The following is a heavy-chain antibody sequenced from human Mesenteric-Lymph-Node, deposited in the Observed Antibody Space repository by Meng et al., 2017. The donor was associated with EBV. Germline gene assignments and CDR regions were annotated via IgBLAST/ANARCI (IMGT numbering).Heavy chain of an antibody. CDR1: GGSIGSANY. CDR2: IYYSGNT. V-gene: IGHV4-30-4*01. Sequence: QLPPQESGPGLVKPSQTLPLTCTVSGGSIGSANYWSWIRQPPGKGLEWIGYIYYSGNTYYNPSLESRVTISIDTSKSQVSLKLTSVTAADTAVYYCARVTYSGSRYPSVFDYWGQGNLVTVSS. J-gene: IGHJ4*02. CDR3: ARVTYSGSRYPSVFDY. D-gene: IGHD6-13*01.